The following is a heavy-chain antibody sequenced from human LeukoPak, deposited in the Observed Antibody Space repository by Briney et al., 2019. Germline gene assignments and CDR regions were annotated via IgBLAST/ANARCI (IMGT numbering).Heavy chain of an antibody. D-gene: IGHD3-22*01. Sequence: SETLSLTCTVPGGSISSYYWSWIRQPAGKGLEWIGRIYTSGSTNYNPSLKSRVTMSVDTSKNQFSLKLSSVIAADTAVYFCARGPYSYDSSGAFDIWGQGTMVTVSS. CDR3: ARGPYSYDSSGAFDI. CDR2: IYTSGST. V-gene: IGHV4-4*07. CDR1: GGSISSYY. J-gene: IGHJ3*02.